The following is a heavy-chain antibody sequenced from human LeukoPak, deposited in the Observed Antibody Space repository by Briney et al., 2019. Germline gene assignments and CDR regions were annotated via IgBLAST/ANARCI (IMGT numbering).Heavy chain of an antibody. J-gene: IGHJ4*02. Sequence: GASVKVSCKASGYTFTSYGISWVRQAPGQGLEWMGWINPNSGGTNYAQKFQDRVTMTRDTSISTAYMELSRLRSDDTAVYYCARAIAGAGSKGYFDYWGQGALVTVSS. CDR2: INPNSGGT. CDR1: GYTFTSYG. CDR3: ARAIAGAGSKGYFDY. V-gene: IGHV1-2*02. D-gene: IGHD6-13*01.